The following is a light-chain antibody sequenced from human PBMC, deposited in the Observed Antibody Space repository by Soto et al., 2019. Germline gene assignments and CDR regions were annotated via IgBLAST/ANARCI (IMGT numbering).Light chain of an antibody. J-gene: IGKJ5*01. CDR2: GAS. CDR3: QQYSTSPT. V-gene: IGKV3-20*01. CDR1: QSVSSNY. Sequence: IVLTHSPGTLTLSPGQSPTLSCRAWQSVSSNYLAWYQQKPGQPPRLLIYGASSRATGIPDRLSGSVSGTGFTLTISRPDPEDFAVYYCQQYSTSPTFGEGTRLEIK.